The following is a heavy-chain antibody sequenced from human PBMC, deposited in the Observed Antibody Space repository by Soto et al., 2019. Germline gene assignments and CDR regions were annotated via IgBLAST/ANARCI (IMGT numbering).Heavy chain of an antibody. J-gene: IGHJ4*02. CDR3: ASEQLAVLRGVLDY. V-gene: IGHV3-30-3*01. CDR2: ISYDGSSK. CDR1: GFTFSSYA. D-gene: IGHD1-1*01. Sequence: GGSLRLSCAASGFTFSSYAMHWVRQAPGKGLEWVAVISYDGSSKYYADSVKGRFTISRDNSKNTLYLQMNSLRAEDTAVYYCASEQLAVLRGVLDYWGQGTLATVSS.